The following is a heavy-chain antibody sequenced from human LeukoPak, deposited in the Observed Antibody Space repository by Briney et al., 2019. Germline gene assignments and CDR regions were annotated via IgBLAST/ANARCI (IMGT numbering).Heavy chain of an antibody. D-gene: IGHD5-18*01. V-gene: IGHV4-59*11. CDR2: AHHSGST. Sequence: SETLSLTCTVSGCSITSHYWSWIRQPPGKGLEWIGYAHHSGSTNYNPSLKSRVTISVDTSKNQFSLKLSSVTAADTAVYYCARDRYIFAGPDAYYYMDVWGKGTTVTISS. J-gene: IGHJ6*03. CDR3: ARDRYIFAGPDAYYYMDV. CDR1: GCSITSHY.